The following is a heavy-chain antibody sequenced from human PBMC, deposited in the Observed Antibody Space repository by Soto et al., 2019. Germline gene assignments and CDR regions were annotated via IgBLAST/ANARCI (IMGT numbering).Heavy chain of an antibody. CDR3: ARIWRQQLDYYYYYGMDV. V-gene: IGHV1-2*02. CDR1: GYTFTGYY. J-gene: IGHJ6*02. Sequence: VASVKVSCKASGYTFTGYYMHWVRQAPGQGLEWMGWINPNSGGTNYAQKFQGRVTMTRDTSISTAYMELSRLRSDDTAVYYCARIWRQQLDYYYYYGMDVWGQGTTVTVSS. D-gene: IGHD6-13*01. CDR2: INPNSGGT.